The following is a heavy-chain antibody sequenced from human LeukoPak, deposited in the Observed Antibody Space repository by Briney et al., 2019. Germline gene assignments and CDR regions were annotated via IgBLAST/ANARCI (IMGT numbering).Heavy chain of an antibody. CDR1: GFTFIDYY. CDR2: ISSSGSTI. Sequence: SGGSLRLSCAASGFTFIDYYMSCIRQAPGKGLEWVSYISSSGSTIYYAASVKGRFTISRDNSKNSLYLQMNRPRAEDTAVYYCATIAADGPFDYWGQGTLVTVSS. CDR3: ATIAADGPFDY. D-gene: IGHD6-13*01. V-gene: IGHV3-11*01. J-gene: IGHJ4*02.